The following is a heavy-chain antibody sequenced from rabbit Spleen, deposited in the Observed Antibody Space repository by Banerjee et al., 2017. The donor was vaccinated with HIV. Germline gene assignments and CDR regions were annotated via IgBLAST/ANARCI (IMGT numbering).Heavy chain of an antibody. J-gene: IGHJ4*01. CDR2: AYVGSSDNT. CDR3: ARDLDGVIGWNFGW. CDR1: GFSFSDNYY. V-gene: IGHV1S40*01. D-gene: IGHD4-1*01. Sequence: QSLEESGGDLVKPGASLTLTCTASGFSFSDNYYMCWVRQAPGKGLEWIGCAYVGSSDNTYYASWAKGRFTISKTSSTTVTLQVTSLTAADTATYFCARDLDGVIGWNFGWWGPGTLVTVS.